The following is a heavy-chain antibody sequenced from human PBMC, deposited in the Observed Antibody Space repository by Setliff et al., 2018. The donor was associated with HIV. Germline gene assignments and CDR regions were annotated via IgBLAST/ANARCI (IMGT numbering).Heavy chain of an antibody. D-gene: IGHD2-21*02. V-gene: IGHV5-51*01. Sequence: GESLKISCKGSGYSFTSYWIAWVRQKPGKGLEWMGIIFPGDSKMHSSPSFQGRVTLSVDKSISTAYLQWSSLQTSDGGMYYCARGVAALTASFDYWGQGSLVTVSS. CDR3: ARGVAALTASFDY. J-gene: IGHJ4*02. CDR2: IFPGDSKM. CDR1: GYSFTSYW.